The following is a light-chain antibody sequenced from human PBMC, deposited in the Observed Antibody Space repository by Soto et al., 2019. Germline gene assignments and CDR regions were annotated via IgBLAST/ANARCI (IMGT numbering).Light chain of an antibody. CDR2: AAS. V-gene: IGKV1-9*01. CDR1: QGISSY. J-gene: IGKJ4*01. Sequence: DIQLTQSPSFLSASVGDRVTITCRASQGISSYLAWYQQKPGKAPKLLIYAASTLQSGVPSRFSGSGSGTEFHLTIRSLQPEDFATYYCQQLNSYPLPFGGGTKVEIK. CDR3: QQLNSYPLP.